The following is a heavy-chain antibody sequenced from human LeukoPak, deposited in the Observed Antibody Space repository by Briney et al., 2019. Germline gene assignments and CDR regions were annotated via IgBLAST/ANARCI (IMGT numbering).Heavy chain of an antibody. CDR3: AKGGSDTSKYYFDY. CDR1: GFTFSSYG. Sequence: GGSLRLSCAASGFTFSSYGMHWVRQAPGKGLEGVAFIRYDGSNKYYADSVKGRFTISRGNSKNTLYLQMNSLRAEDTAVYYCAKGGSDTSKYYFDYWGQGTQVTVSS. V-gene: IGHV3-30*02. J-gene: IGHJ4*02. D-gene: IGHD3-10*01. CDR2: IRYDGSNK.